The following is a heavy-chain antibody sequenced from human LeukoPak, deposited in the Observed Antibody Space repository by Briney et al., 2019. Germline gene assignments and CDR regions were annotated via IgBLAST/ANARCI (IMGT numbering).Heavy chain of an antibody. CDR3: AKDPIGSWDAFDI. Sequence: QPGGSLRLSCAATGLTFSSYAMSWVRQAPGKGLEWVSAISGSGGSTYYADSVKGRFTISRDNSKNTLYLQMNSLRAEGTAVYYCAKDPIGSWDAFDIWGQGTMVTVSS. J-gene: IGHJ3*02. V-gene: IGHV3-23*01. CDR1: GLTFSSYA. CDR2: ISGSGGST. D-gene: IGHD6-13*01.